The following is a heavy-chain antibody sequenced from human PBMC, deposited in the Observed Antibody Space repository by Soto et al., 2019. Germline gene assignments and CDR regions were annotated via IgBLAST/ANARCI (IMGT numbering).Heavy chain of an antibody. J-gene: IGHJ5*02. CDR1: GYTFTSYY. Sequence: SVKVSCKSSGYTFTSYYRHWVRQAPGQGLEWMGIINPSGGSTSYAQKFQGRVTMTRDTSTSTVYMELSSLRSEDTAVYYCATTIFGVYWFDPWGQGTLVTVSS. CDR3: ATTIFGVYWFDP. V-gene: IGHV1-46*01. D-gene: IGHD3-3*01. CDR2: INPSGGST.